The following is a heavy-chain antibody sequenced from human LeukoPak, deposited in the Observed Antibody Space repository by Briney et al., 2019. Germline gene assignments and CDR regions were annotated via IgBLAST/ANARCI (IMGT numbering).Heavy chain of an antibody. V-gene: IGHV1-2*02. CDR3: AKNPYEYYFDY. CDR2: INPNSGDT. D-gene: IGHD5-12*01. J-gene: IGHJ4*02. CDR1: GYTLTRYY. Sequence: ASVKVSFKASGYTLTRYYMHWVRQAPGQGPEWMGWINPNSGDTNYAQKFQGRVTMTRDTSIRTAYLELSGLRSDDTAVYYCAKNPYEYYFDYWGQGTLVTVSS.